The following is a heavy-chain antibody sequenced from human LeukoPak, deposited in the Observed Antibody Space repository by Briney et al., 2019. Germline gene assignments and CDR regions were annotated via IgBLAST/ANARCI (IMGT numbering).Heavy chain of an antibody. V-gene: IGHV1-69*01. CDR3: ARDRDILTGYYYYYYYMDV. J-gene: IGHJ6*03. CDR1: GGTFSSYA. CDR2: IIPIFGTA. D-gene: IGHD3-9*01. Sequence: ASVKVSCKASGGTFSSYAISWVRQAPGQGLEWMGGIIPIFGTANYAQKFQGRVTITADESTSTAYMELSSLRSEDTAVYYCARDRDILTGYYYYYYYMDVWGKGTTVTISS.